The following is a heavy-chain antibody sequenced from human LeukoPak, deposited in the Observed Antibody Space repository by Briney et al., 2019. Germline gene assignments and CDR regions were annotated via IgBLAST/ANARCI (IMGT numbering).Heavy chain of an antibody. D-gene: IGHD3-10*01. Sequence: PSETLSLXCAVSGYSISSGNYWGWIRQPPGTGLEWIGSIYHSGSAYYNPSLKSRVTISVDTSKNQFSLKLSSVTAADTAVYYCARSYGSGSYFYYYYYMDVWGKGTTVTVSS. CDR1: GYSISSGNY. V-gene: IGHV4-38-2*01. CDR3: ARSYGSGSYFYYYYYMDV. CDR2: IYHSGSA. J-gene: IGHJ6*03.